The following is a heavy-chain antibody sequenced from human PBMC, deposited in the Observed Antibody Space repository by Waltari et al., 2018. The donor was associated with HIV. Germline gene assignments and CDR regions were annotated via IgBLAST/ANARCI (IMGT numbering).Heavy chain of an antibody. Sequence: QVQLQESGPGLVKPSETLSLTCTVSGGSISSYSWSWLRQPPGKGLEWIGYIYYSGSTNYNPSLKSRVTISVDTSKNQFSLKLSSVTAADTAVYYCARRGSGSSRSYYYYYGMDVWGQGTTVTVSS. CDR3: ARRGSGSSRSYYYYYGMDV. CDR1: GGSISSYS. D-gene: IGHD1-26*01. V-gene: IGHV4-59*08. J-gene: IGHJ6*02. CDR2: IYYSGST.